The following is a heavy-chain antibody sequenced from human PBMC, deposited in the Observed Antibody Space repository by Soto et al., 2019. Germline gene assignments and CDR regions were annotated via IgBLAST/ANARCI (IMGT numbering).Heavy chain of an antibody. D-gene: IGHD3-22*01. CDR1: GFTFSNYW. V-gene: IGHV3-74*01. J-gene: IGHJ3*01. CDR2: ISGDGSRT. CDR3: ARDYDCVITGCPIETALDV. Sequence: EVQLVESGGGLVQPGGSLRLSCAASGFTFSNYWMHWVRQAPGKGLVWLSRISGDGSRTRYADSVQGRFTISRDNAKNTVFLQMNNLRDDDMAVYYCARDYDCVITGCPIETALDVWGRGTMVIVSS.